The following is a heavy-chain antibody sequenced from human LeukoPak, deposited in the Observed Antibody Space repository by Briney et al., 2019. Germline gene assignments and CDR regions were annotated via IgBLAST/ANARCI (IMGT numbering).Heavy chain of an antibody. CDR1: GGSISSYY. J-gene: IGHJ4*02. CDR3: ARFPDFYGLLDY. D-gene: IGHD3-3*01. Sequence: PSETLSLTCTVSGGSISSYYWSWIRQPPGKGLEWIGSIYYSGSTYYNPSLKSRVTISVDTSKNQFSLKLSSVTAADTAVYYCARFPDFYGLLDYWGQGTLVTVSS. V-gene: IGHV4-39*07. CDR2: IYYSGST.